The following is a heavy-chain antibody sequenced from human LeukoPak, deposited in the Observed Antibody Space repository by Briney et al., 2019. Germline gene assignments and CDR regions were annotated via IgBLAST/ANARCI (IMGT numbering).Heavy chain of an antibody. CDR1: GFAFSXXA. CDR3: ARAMVRGVPFDY. J-gene: IGHJ4*02. V-gene: IGHV3-30-3*01. D-gene: IGHD3-10*01. Sequence: LXXXXSGFAFSXXAMHXVXQXXGXGXEWLAVISFDGNTKYYADSAKGRFTISRDNSKNTLYVQISSLRVEDTAVYYCARAMVRGVPFDYWGQGTLVTVSS. CDR2: ISFDGNTK.